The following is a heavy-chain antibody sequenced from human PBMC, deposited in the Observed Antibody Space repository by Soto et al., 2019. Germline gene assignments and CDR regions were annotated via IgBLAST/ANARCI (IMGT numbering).Heavy chain of an antibody. CDR2: ISYDGSNK. Sequence: GGSLRLSCAASGFTFSSYAMHWVRQAPGKGLEWVAVISYDGSNKYYADSVKGRFTISRDNSKNTLYLQMNSLRAEDTAVYYCAREGPSYGDLPSYTYYYYGMDVWGQGTTVTVSS. D-gene: IGHD4-17*01. CDR1: GFTFSSYA. CDR3: AREGPSYGDLPSYTYYYYGMDV. V-gene: IGHV3-30-3*01. J-gene: IGHJ6*02.